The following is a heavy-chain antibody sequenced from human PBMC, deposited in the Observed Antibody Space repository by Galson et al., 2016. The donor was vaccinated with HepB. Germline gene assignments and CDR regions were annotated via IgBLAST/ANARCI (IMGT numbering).Heavy chain of an antibody. CDR3: ARDRGSSSYGYYYGMDV. V-gene: IGHV3-48*04. Sequence: SLRLSCAASGFNFRSYSMNWVRQAPGKGLEWLSYISISSSTIYYADSVKGRFTISRDNAKNSLYLQMNNLKAEDTAVYYCARDRGSSSYGYYYGMDVWGQGTTVTVSS. D-gene: IGHD6-13*01. J-gene: IGHJ6*02. CDR2: ISISSSTI. CDR1: GFNFRSYS.